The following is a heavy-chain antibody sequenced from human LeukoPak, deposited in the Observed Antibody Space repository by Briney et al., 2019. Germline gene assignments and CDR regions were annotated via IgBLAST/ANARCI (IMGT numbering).Heavy chain of an antibody. CDR3: AKRTLAGRGVTTGIDY. CDR2: ISFDGSNK. J-gene: IGHJ4*02. Sequence: GGSLRLSCVVSGVIFSRYGMHWVRQAPGKGLEWVAVISFDGSNKYYGDSVKGRFTISRDNSKNTVYLQMNTLRAEDTAMYYCAKRTLAGRGVTTGIDYWGQGALVTVSS. V-gene: IGHV3-30*18. CDR1: GVIFSRYG. D-gene: IGHD2-21*02.